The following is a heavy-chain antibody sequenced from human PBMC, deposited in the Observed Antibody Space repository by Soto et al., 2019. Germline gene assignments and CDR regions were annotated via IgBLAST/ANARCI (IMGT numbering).Heavy chain of an antibody. Sequence: ASVKVSCKASGYTFTGYYMHWVRQAPGQGLEWMGWINPNSGGTNYAQKFQGRVTMTRDTSISTAYMELSRLRYDDTAVYYCARVLAVAARGSFDYWGQGTLVTVSS. D-gene: IGHD6-19*01. J-gene: IGHJ4*02. CDR3: ARVLAVAARGSFDY. CDR1: GYTFTGYY. CDR2: INPNSGGT. V-gene: IGHV1-2*02.